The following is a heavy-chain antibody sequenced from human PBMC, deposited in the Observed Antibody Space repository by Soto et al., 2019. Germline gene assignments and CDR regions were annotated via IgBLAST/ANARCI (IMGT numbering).Heavy chain of an antibody. CDR2: IYYSGST. Sequence: QVQLQESGPGLVKPSQTLSLTCAVSGGSVSSGSYYWSWIRQHPGKGLEWIGYIYYSGSTYYNPSLKRRVTISVDPSKNQFSLRLSSVTAADTAVYYCARAEEQLVFSQVFDYWGQGTLVTVSS. CDR3: ARAEEQLVFSQVFDY. V-gene: IGHV4-31*11. D-gene: IGHD6-6*01. J-gene: IGHJ4*02. CDR1: GGSVSSGSYY.